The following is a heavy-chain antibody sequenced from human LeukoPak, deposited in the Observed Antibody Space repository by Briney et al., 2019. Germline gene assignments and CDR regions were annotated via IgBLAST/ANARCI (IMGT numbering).Heavy chain of an antibody. V-gene: IGHV1-2*02. CDR1: GYTFTGYY. Sequence: ASVKVSCKASGYTFTGYYMHWVRQAPGQGLEWMGWINPNSGATNYAQKFQGRVTMTRDTSISTAYMELSRLRSDDTAVYYCASRHWGSSPFDYWGQGTLVTVSS. J-gene: IGHJ4*02. CDR2: INPNSGAT. CDR3: ASRHWGSSPFDY. D-gene: IGHD7-27*01.